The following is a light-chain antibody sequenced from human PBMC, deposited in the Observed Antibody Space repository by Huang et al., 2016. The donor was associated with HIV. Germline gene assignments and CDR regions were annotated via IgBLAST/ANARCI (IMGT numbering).Light chain of an antibody. CDR3: QQTHTPPWT. J-gene: IGKJ1*01. CDR1: QSITSY. CDR2: ATS. Sequence: DIHMTQSPSSLPASVGDRVTITCRASQSITSYLHWYQQKPGKAPSLLIYATSSLQGGVPSRFGGSGSGTHFTLTISSLRPEDFATYYCQQTHTPPWTFGQGT. V-gene: IGKV1-39*01.